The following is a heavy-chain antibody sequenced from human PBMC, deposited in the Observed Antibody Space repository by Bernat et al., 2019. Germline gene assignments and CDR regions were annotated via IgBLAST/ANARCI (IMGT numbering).Heavy chain of an antibody. D-gene: IGHD5-18*01. CDR3: AKESGDAGMARLDV. J-gene: IGHJ6*02. V-gene: IGHV3-66*01. CDR2: LYSNGVT. Sequence: EVQLVESGGGLVQPGGSLRLSCAVSGFTVSSNYMSWVRQAPGKGLEWVSVLYSNGVTHYADSVKGRFAIARDNSNNTFYLQMNCLRAEDTAMYYCAKESGDAGMARLDVWGQGTTVTVSS. CDR1: GFTVSSNY.